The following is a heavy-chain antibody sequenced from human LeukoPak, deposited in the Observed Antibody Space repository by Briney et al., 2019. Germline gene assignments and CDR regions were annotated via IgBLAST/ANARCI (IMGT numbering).Heavy chain of an antibody. V-gene: IGHV3-21*01. CDR1: GFTFSSYA. Sequence: GGSLRLSCAASGFTFSSYAMSWVRQAPGKGLEWVSSISSSSSYIYYANSVKGRFTISRDNAKNSLYLQMNSLRAEDTAVYYCARDKSIFGVDSFDYWGQGTLVTVSS. D-gene: IGHD3-3*01. J-gene: IGHJ4*02. CDR2: ISSSSSYI. CDR3: ARDKSIFGVDSFDY.